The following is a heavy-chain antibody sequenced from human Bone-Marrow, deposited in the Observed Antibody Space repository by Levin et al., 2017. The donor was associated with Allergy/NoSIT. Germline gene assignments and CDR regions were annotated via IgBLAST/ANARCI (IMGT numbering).Heavy chain of an antibody. D-gene: IGHD6-19*01. Sequence: QAGGSLRLSCAASGFTLSQYWMHWVRQAPGKGLEWISRINNDGSSTIYADSVRGRFTISRDNAKNTLYLQMSGLRVEDTAVYYCVRTLGWRNPFDLWGQGSLVTVSS. J-gene: IGHJ4*02. CDR2: INNDGSST. CDR1: GFTLSQYW. CDR3: VRTLGWRNPFDL. V-gene: IGHV3-74*01.